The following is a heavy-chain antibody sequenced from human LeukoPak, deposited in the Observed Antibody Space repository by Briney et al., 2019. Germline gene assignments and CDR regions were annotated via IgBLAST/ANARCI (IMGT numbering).Heavy chain of an antibody. CDR1: GFTFSSYA. CDR2: ISGSGGST. J-gene: IGHJ4*02. D-gene: IGHD7-27*01. CDR3: ARDLSGDGDYFDY. Sequence: PGGSLRLSCAASGFTFSSYAMSWVRQAPGKGLEWVSAISGSGGSTYYADSVKGRFTISRDNSKNTLYLQMNSLRSDDTAVYYCARDLSGDGDYFDYWGQGTLVTVSS. V-gene: IGHV3-23*01.